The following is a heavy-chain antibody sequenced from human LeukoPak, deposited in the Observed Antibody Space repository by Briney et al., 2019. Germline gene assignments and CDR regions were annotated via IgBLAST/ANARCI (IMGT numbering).Heavy chain of an antibody. CDR1: GFTFSSYS. V-gene: IGHV3-21*01. D-gene: IGHD4-17*01. Sequence: GGSPRLSCAASGFTFSSYSMNWVRQAPGKGLEWVSSISSSSSYIYYADSVKGRFTISRDNAKNSLYLQMNSLRAEDTAVYYCARDLYGDYPWDYWGQGTLVTVSS. CDR3: ARDLYGDYPWDY. CDR2: ISSSSSYI. J-gene: IGHJ4*02.